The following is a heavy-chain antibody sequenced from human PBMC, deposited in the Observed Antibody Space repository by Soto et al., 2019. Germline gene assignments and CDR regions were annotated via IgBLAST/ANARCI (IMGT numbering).Heavy chain of an antibody. CDR1: LFTFSSYA. J-gene: IGHJ4*02. V-gene: IGHV3-30*04. Sequence: SLRLSCSASLFTFSSYAMHLVRKAPGKGLEWVAVISYDGSSTFYADSVKGQFTISRDNAKNTLYLQMNSLRAEDTAVYYCASSLLTPFDYWGQGALVTVSS. D-gene: IGHD7-27*01. CDR2: ISYDGSST. CDR3: ASSLLTPFDY.